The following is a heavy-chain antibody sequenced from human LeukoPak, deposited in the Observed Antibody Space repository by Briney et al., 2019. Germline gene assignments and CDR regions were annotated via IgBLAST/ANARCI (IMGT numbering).Heavy chain of an antibody. Sequence: SVKVSCKASGGTFSSYAISWVRQAPGQGLEWMGGIIPIFGTANYAQKFQGRVTITADESTSTAYMELSSLRSEDTAVYYCARSGGVAAAGYFDYWGQGTLVTVSS. V-gene: IGHV1-69*01. J-gene: IGHJ4*02. CDR2: IIPIFGTA. CDR1: GGTFSSYA. D-gene: IGHD6-13*01. CDR3: ARSGGVAAAGYFDY.